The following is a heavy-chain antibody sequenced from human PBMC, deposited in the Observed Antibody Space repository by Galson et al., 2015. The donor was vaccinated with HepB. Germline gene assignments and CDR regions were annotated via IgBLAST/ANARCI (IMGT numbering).Heavy chain of an antibody. CDR1: GFTFDDYA. V-gene: IGHV3-9*01. CDR2: TSWNSGSI. J-gene: IGHJ3*02. CDR3: AKDMESSSWYILRAFDI. Sequence: SLRLSCAASGFTFDDYAMHWVRQAPGKGLEWVSGTSWNSGSIGYADSVKGRFTISRDNAKNSLYLQMNSLRAEDTALYYCAKDMESSSWYILRAFDIWGQGTMVTVSS. D-gene: IGHD6-13*01.